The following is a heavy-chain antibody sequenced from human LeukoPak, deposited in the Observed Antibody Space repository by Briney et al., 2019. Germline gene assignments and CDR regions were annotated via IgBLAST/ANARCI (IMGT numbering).Heavy chain of an antibody. J-gene: IGHJ4*02. CDR2: ISSSSSYI. CDR3: ASSGLFGVGNCY. Sequence: GGSLRLSCAASGFTFSRYSMNWVRQAPGKGLEWVSSISSSSSYIYYADSVKGRFTISRDNAKNSLYLQMNSLRAEDTAVYYCASSGLFGVGNCYWGQGTLVTVSS. V-gene: IGHV3-21*01. CDR1: GFTFSRYS. D-gene: IGHD3-3*01.